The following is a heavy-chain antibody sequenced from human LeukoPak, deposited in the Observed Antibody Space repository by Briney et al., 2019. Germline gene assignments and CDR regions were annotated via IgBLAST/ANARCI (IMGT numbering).Heavy chain of an antibody. CDR3: AALLNSIVDY. CDR1: VLTFSIFS. J-gene: IGHJ4*02. Sequence: GGSLRLPRVFSVLTFSIFSTRCVRHAPGKGLECVSSISSSSSTIFYADSVKGRFAISRDTAKNSLYLQMDSLRDADTVVYYCAALLNSIVDYWGQGTLVTVSS. V-gene: IGHV3-48*02. CDR2: ISSSSSTI. D-gene: IGHD2-15*01.